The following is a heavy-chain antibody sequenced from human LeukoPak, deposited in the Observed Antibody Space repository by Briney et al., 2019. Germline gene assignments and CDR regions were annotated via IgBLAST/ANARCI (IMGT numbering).Heavy chain of an antibody. CDR3: ARGHHFEWFGELLHTHFDY. D-gene: IGHD3-10*01. Sequence: SGTLSLTCAVYGGSFSGYYWSWIRQPPGKGLEWIGEINHSGSTNYNPSLKSRVTISVDTSKNQFSLKLSSVTAADTAVYYCARGHHFEWFGELLHTHFDYWGQGTLVTVSS. CDR1: GGSFSGYY. CDR2: INHSGST. V-gene: IGHV4-34*01. J-gene: IGHJ4*02.